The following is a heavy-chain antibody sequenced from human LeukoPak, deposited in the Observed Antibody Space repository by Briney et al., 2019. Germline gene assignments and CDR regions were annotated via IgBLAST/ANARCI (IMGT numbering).Heavy chain of an antibody. J-gene: IGHJ6*02. CDR1: GFTFSTYN. V-gene: IGHV3-21*01. CDR3: ARDPWNHDYGGYQGPRYYFHGMDV. CDR2: ISISSNYI. Sequence: PGGSLRLSCAASGFTFSTYNMNWVRQAPGKGLEWVSSISISSNYIYYADSVKGRFTISRDNAKNSLYLQMNSLRAEDTAVYYCARDPWNHDYGGYQGPRYYFHGMDVWGQGTTVTVSS. D-gene: IGHD4-17*01.